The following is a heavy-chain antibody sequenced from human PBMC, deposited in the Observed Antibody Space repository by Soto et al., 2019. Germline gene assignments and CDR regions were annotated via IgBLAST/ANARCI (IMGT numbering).Heavy chain of an antibody. V-gene: IGHV1-69*13. CDR1: GGTFSRCA. CDR3: ARQFQYESSCYYQSY. CDR2: ITPMFGTA. Sequence: SVKVSCKASGGTFSRCAISWVRQAPGQGLEWMGGITPMFGTANYAQKFQGRVTITADESTSTAYMELSSLRSEDTALYYCARQFQYESSCYYQSYWGQGTPVTVSS. D-gene: IGHD3-22*01. J-gene: IGHJ4*02.